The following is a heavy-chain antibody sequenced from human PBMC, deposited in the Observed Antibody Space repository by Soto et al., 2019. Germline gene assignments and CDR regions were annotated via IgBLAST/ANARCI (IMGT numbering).Heavy chain of an antibody. D-gene: IGHD3-10*01. CDR1: GYTFTGYY. V-gene: IGHV1-2*02. J-gene: IGHJ4*02. CDR3: ARVAGFGELAHYDY. Sequence: RASVKVSCKASGYTFTGYYVHWVRQAPGQGLEWMGWINPNSGGTNYAQNFQGRVTMTRDTSISTAYMELGRLRSDDTAVYYCARVAGFGELAHYDYWGQGTLVTVSS. CDR2: INPNSGGT.